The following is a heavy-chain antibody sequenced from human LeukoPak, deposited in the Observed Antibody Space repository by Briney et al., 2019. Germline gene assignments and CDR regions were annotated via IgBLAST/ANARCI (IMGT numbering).Heavy chain of an antibody. CDR1: GFTFSSYS. J-gene: IGHJ6*04. CDR3: ARDKFRQQLVGWDV. D-gene: IGHD6-13*01. CDR2: ISSSSSTI. Sequence: GGSLRLSCAASGFTFSSYSMNWVRQAPGKGLEWVSYISSSSSTIYYADSVKGRFTISRDNAKNSLYLQMNSLRAEDTAVYYCARDKFRQQLVGWDVWGKGTTVTVSS. V-gene: IGHV3-48*01.